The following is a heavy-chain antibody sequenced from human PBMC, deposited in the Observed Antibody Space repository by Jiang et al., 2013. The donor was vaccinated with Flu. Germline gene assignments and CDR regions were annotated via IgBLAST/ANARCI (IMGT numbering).Heavy chain of an antibody. J-gene: IGHJ5*02. CDR3: ARHEISKLGVVIWFDP. V-gene: IGHV4-39*01. Sequence: TLSLTCTVSGGSISSSSYYWGWISQPPGKGLEWIGSIYYSGSTYYNPSLKSRVTISVDTSKNQFSLKLSSVTAADTAVYYCARHEISKLGVVIWFDPWGQGTLVTVSS. D-gene: IGHD6-6*01. CDR1: GGSISSSSYY. CDR2: IYYSGST.